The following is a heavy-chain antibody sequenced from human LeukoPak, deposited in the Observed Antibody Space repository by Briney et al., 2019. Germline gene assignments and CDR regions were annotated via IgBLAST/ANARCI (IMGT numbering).Heavy chain of an antibody. D-gene: IGHD3-22*01. V-gene: IGHV4-31*03. Sequence: SQTLSLTCTVSGASISSGGYYWSWIRQHPGKGLEWLGYIYYSGATYYNPSLKSRLTISIDTSKNQYSLKLSSVTAADTAVYYCARGYYDSSGYYGTNYFDYWPQGTLVSVSS. CDR3: ARGYYDSSGYYGTNYFDY. CDR1: GASISSGGYY. J-gene: IGHJ4*02. CDR2: IYYSGAT.